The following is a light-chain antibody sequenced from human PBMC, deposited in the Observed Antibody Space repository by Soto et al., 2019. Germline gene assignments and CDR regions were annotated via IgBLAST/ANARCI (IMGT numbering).Light chain of an antibody. J-gene: IGLJ2*01. CDR3: SSYTSSSTVV. Sequence: QSALTQPASVSGSPGQSITISCTGTSSDVGGYNYVSWYQQHPGKAHKLMIYDVSKRPSGVSNRFSGSKSGNTASLTISGLQAEDEADYYGSSYTSSSTVVFGGGTKLTVL. CDR1: SSDVGGYNY. V-gene: IGLV2-14*01. CDR2: DVS.